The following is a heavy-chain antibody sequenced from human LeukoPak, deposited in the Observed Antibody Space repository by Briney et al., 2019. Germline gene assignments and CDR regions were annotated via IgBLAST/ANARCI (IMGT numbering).Heavy chain of an antibody. Sequence: GASVKVSCKASGGTFSSYAISWVRQAPGQGRKWMGRIIPILGIANYAQKFQGRVTITADKSTSTAYMELSSLRSEDTAVYYCATHDSSAYGGAYWGQGTLVTVSS. CDR3: ATHDSSAYGGAY. V-gene: IGHV1-69*04. J-gene: IGHJ4*02. D-gene: IGHD3-22*01. CDR2: IIPILGIA. CDR1: GGTFSSYA.